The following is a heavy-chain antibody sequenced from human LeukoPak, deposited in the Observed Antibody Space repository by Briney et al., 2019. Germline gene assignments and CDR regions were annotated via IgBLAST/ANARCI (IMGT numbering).Heavy chain of an antibody. Sequence: GGSLRLSCAASGFTFSSYAMSWVRQAPGKGLEWVAVISYDGSNKYYADSVKGRFTISRDNSKNTLYLQMNSLRAEDTAVYYCARDRYSSSWYLFDYWGQGTLVTVSS. V-gene: IGHV3-30-3*01. CDR2: ISYDGSNK. CDR1: GFTFSSYA. CDR3: ARDRYSSSWYLFDY. D-gene: IGHD6-13*01. J-gene: IGHJ4*02.